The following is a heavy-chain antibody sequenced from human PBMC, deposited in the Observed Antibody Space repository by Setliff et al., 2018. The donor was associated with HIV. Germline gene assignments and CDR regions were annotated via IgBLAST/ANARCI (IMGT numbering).Heavy chain of an antibody. Sequence: SVKVSCKASGGTFSSYAISWVRQAPGQGLEWMGGIIPIFGTANYAQKFQGRVTITADESTSTAYMELRSLRSDDTAVYFCARGRGSSSSWPIDYWGQGTLVTVSS. V-gene: IGHV1-69*13. CDR2: IIPIFGTA. CDR1: GGTFSSYA. CDR3: ARGRGSSSSWPIDY. J-gene: IGHJ4*02. D-gene: IGHD6-13*01.